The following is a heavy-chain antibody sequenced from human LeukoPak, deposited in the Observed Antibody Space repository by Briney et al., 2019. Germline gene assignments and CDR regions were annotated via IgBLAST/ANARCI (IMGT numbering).Heavy chain of an antibody. V-gene: IGHV3-48*02. CDR1: GFTFSSYS. CDR3: ARVHRGYSFGRLDY. J-gene: IGHJ4*02. D-gene: IGHD5-12*01. Sequence: GGSLRLSCAASGFTFSSYSMDWVRQAPGKGLEWVSYISGSDNTIYYADSVKGRFTISRDNARNSLYLQMNSLRDEDTAVYYCARVHRGYSFGRLDYWGQGTLVTVSS. CDR2: ISGSDNTI.